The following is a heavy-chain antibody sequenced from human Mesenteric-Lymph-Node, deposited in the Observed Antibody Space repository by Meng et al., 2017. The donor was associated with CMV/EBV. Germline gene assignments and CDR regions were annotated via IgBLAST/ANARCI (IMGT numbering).Heavy chain of an antibody. Sequence: GESLKISCAASGFTISSYGMHWVRQAPGKGLEWVSSISSSTNYIYYADSVKGRFTISRDKSKNTLYMQMNSLRVEDTAVYYCATAKDSGYVFPGYWGQGTLVTVSS. D-gene: IGHD5-12*01. CDR3: ATAKDSGYVFPGY. CDR1: GFTISSYG. J-gene: IGHJ4*02. V-gene: IGHV3-21*01. CDR2: ISSSTNYI.